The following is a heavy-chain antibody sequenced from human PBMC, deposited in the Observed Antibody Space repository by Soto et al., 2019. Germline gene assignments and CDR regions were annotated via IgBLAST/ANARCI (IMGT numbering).Heavy chain of an antibody. J-gene: IGHJ6*02. CDR2: ISYDGSNK. CDR3: ARDSCSSTICPPYYYYYYGMDV. CDR1: GFTFSSYA. Sequence: GGSLRLSCAASGFTFSSYAMHWVRQAPGKGLEWVAVISYDGSNKYYADSVKGRFTISRDNSKNTLYLQMNSLRAEDTAVYYCARDSCSSTICPPYYYYYYGMDVWGQGTTVTVSS. V-gene: IGHV3-30-3*01. D-gene: IGHD2-2*01.